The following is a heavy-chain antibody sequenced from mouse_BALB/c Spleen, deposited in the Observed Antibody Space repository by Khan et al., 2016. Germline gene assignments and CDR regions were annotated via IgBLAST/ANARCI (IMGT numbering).Heavy chain of an antibody. CDR3: ARDGNYFAY. CDR1: GYTFTSYW. J-gene: IGHJ2*01. V-gene: IGHV1S41*01. Sequence: DLVKPGASVKLSCKASGYTFTSYWINWIKQRPGQGLEWIGRIAPGSDNTYYNEMFKGKATLTVDTSSSTAYIQLSSLSSKDSAVYFCARDGNYFAYWGQGTTLTVSS. D-gene: IGHD2-1*01. CDR2: IAPGSDNT.